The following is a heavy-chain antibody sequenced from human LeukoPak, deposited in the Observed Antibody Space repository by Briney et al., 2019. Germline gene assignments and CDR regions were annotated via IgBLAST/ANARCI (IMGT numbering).Heavy chain of an antibody. CDR3: ASLQQWLAPIDY. J-gene: IGHJ4*02. CDR1: GRSFSGYY. Sequence: KPSETLSLTCAVYGRSFSGYYWSWIRQPPGKWLEWIGEINHSGSTNYNPSLKSRVTISVDTSKNQFSLKLSSVNAADTAVYYCASLQQWLAPIDYWGQGTLVTVSS. CDR2: INHSGST. V-gene: IGHV4-34*01. D-gene: IGHD6-19*01.